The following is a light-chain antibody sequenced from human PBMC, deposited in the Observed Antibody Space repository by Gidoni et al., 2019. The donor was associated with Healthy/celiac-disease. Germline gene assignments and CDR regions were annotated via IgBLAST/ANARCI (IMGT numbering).Light chain of an antibody. J-gene: IGLJ1*01. CDR1: SSDVGGYNY. Sequence: QSALTLPASVSVSPAQSITISCTGTSSDVGGYNYVPWYQQHPGKAPKLMIYDVSNRPSGVSNRFSGSKSGNTASLTISGLQAEDEADYYCSSYTSSSLYVFGTGTKVTVL. V-gene: IGLV2-14*01. CDR2: DVS. CDR3: SSYTSSSLYV.